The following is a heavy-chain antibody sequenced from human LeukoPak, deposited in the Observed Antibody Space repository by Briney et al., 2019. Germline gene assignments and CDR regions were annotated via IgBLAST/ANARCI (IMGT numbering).Heavy chain of an antibody. Sequence: GRSLRLSCAASGFTFSSYAMSWVRQAPGKGLEWVSAISGSTYYADSVKGRFTISRDNSKNTLYLQMNSLRAEDTAVYYCAKAAASYCSSTSCYGHYYYGMDVWGQGTTVTVSS. D-gene: IGHD2-2*01. J-gene: IGHJ6*02. CDR3: AKAAASYCSSTSCYGHYYYGMDV. CDR2: ISGST. V-gene: IGHV3-23*01. CDR1: GFTFSSYA.